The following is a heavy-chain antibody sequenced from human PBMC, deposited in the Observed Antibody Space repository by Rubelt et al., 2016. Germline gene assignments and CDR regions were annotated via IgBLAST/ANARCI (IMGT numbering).Heavy chain of an antibody. CDR1: GFTFSSYA. CDR2: IRYDGTNK. Sequence: VQLLESGGGLVKRGGSLRLSCAASGFTFSSYAMSWVRQAPGKGLEWVAFIRYDGTNKYYRDSVKGRFTISSDNAKNTLYLQRNSRRPEDTAVYYCATEREESGMALILFEYWGQGTLVTVSS. D-gene: IGHD5-24*01. V-gene: IGHV3-30*02. J-gene: IGHJ4*02. CDR3: ATEREESGMALILFEY.